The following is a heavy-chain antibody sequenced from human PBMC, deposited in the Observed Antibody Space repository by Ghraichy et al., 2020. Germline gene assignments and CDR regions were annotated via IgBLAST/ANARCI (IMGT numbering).Heavy chain of an antibody. J-gene: IGHJ5*02. CDR2: IKQDGSEK. D-gene: IGHD6-6*01. V-gene: IGHV3-7*03. CDR3: ARDDLKLFPSHWFDP. CDR1: GFTFSSYW. Sequence: GGSLRLSCAASGFTFSSYWMSWVRQAPGKGLEWVANIKQDGSEKYYVDSVKGRFTISRDNAKNSLYLQMNSLRAEDTAVYYCARDDLKLFPSHWFDPWGQGTLVTVSS.